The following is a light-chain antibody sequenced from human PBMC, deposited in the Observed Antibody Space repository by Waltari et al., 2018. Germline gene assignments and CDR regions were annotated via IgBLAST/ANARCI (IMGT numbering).Light chain of an antibody. CDR1: QSVLYSSNNKNY. CDR2: WAS. CDR3: QQYYSTPPLT. V-gene: IGKV4-1*01. Sequence: DIVMTQSPDSLAVSLGEWATITGKSSQSVLYSSNNKNYLAWYQQKPGQPPRLLIYWASTRESGVPDRFSGSGSETDFTLTISSLQAEDVAVYYCQQYYSTPPLTFGGGTKVEIK. J-gene: IGKJ4*01.